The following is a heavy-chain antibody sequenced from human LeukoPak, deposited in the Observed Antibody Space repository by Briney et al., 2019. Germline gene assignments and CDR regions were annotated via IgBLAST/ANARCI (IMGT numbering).Heavy chain of an antibody. J-gene: IGHJ4*02. CDR3: ARDPTTQTLDY. D-gene: IGHD4-11*01. CDR1: GYTFTSYG. CDR2: ISTYNGNT. Sequence: GASVKVSCKASGYTFTSYGISWVRQAPGQGLEWMGWISTYNGNTNYAQKLQGRVTMTTDTSTTTAYMELRSLTSDDTAVYYCARDPTTQTLDYWGQGTLVTVSS. V-gene: IGHV1-18*01.